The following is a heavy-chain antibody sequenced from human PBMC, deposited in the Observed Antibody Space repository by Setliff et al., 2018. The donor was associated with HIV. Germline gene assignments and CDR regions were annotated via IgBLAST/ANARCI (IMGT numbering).Heavy chain of an antibody. J-gene: IGHJ3*02. V-gene: IGHV4-59*08. Sequence: SETLSLTCTVSGVSISNYYWSWIRQPPGKGLEWIGYMYYSGNTNYNPSLKSRVTISVDTSKSQFSLELSSVTAADTAAFYCARAPPGIQNDAFGIWGQGAMVTVSS. CDR1: GVSISNYY. CDR3: ARAPPGIQNDAFGI. CDR2: MYYSGNT.